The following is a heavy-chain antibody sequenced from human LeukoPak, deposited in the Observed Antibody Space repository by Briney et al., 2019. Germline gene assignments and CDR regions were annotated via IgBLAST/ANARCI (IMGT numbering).Heavy chain of an antibody. CDR2: ISSSINYI. V-gene: IGHV3-21*01. CDR3: ARGAAAGKPY. J-gene: IGHJ4*02. CDR1: GFTFSSYS. Sequence: PGGSLILSCAASGFTFSSYSLNWVRQAPGKRLEWVSSISSSINYIYYADSVKGRFTISRDNAKTSLYLQMNSLRAEDTAVYYCARGAAAGKPYWGQGTLVTVPS. D-gene: IGHD6-13*01.